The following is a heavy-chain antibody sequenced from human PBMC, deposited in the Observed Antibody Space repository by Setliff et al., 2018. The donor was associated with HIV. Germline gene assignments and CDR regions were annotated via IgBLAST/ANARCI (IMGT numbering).Heavy chain of an antibody. CDR3: GRAPDY. CDR1: SASVSRSGYY. J-gene: IGHJ4*02. Sequence: PSETLSLTCFVSSASVSRSGYYWHWIRQHPGKGLEWIGYIYASGSTKYNPSLESRVTISVDTSKTQFSLKLNSVTAADTAVYYCGRAPDYWGQGTLVTVSS. CDR2: IYASGST. V-gene: IGHV4-61*08.